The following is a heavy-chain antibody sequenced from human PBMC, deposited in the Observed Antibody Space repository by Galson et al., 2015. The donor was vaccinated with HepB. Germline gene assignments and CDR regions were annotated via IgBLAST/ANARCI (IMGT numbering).Heavy chain of an antibody. CDR2: INHSGST. D-gene: IGHD2-15*01. Sequence: SETLSLTCAVYGGSFSGYYWSWIRQPPGKGLEWIGEINHSGSTNYNPSLKSRVTISVDTSKNQFSLKLSSVTAADTAVYYCARDYPVCSGGSCFPYFDYWGQGTLVTVSS. CDR1: GGSFSGYY. V-gene: IGHV4-34*01. CDR3: ARDYPVCSGGSCFPYFDY. J-gene: IGHJ4*02.